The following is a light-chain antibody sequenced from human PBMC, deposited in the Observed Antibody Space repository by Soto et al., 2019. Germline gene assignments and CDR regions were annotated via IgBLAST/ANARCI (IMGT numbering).Light chain of an antibody. V-gene: IGLV1-51*01. Sequence: QSVMTQPPSVSAAPGQRVTISCSGSSSNIGGNSVSWYQQLPGTAPKLLIYDDDKRPSGIPDRFSGAKSGTSATLGITGFQTGDEADYYCGSWYSSLSAYVFGTGTKLTVL. CDR1: SSNIGGNS. J-gene: IGLJ1*01. CDR3: GSWYSSLSAYV. CDR2: DDD.